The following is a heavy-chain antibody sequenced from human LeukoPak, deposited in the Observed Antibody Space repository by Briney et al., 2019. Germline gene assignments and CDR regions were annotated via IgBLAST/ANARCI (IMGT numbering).Heavy chain of an antibody. CDR1: GYTFTGRY. Sequence: GASVKVSCKASGYTFTGRYLHWVRQAPGQGLEYMGWINPESGSTNYAQKFQGRVTVTRDTSISTAYMELTSLTSDDTAIYYCARVDDGSGYRHIDYWGQGSLVIVSS. V-gene: IGHV1-2*02. D-gene: IGHD3-3*01. CDR2: INPESGST. J-gene: IGHJ4*02. CDR3: ARVDDGSGYRHIDY.